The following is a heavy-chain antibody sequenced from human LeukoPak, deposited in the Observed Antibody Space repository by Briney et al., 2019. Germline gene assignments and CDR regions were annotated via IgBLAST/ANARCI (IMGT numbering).Heavy chain of an antibody. CDR3: ARASYYYDTTGLGAVDI. Sequence: GRSLRLSCAASGSTFNDHAMCWGRQAPGKGLGWVSGINWNSDNIGYADSVKGRFTISRDDAKNSLFLQMNSLRTEDTALYYCARASYYYDTTGLGAVDIWGQGTMVTVSS. J-gene: IGHJ3*02. D-gene: IGHD3-22*01. V-gene: IGHV3-9*01. CDR2: INWNSDNI. CDR1: GSTFNDHA.